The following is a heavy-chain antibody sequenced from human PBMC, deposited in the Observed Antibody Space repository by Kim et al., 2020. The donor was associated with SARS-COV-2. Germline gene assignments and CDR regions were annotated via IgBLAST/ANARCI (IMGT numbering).Heavy chain of an antibody. CDR3: AQGIRSAMLTCFEDFYYYAMDV. CDR1: GFTFSSYA. D-gene: IGHD3-9*01. J-gene: IGHJ6*02. Sequence: GGSLRLSCAASGFTFSSYAMSWVRLAPGKGLEWVSAITGSATSTFYADSVKGRFTISRDNFQNTLSLEMNSLRAEDTAVYYCAQGIRSAMLTCFEDFYYYAMDVWGQGTTVTVSS. CDR2: ITGSATST. V-gene: IGHV3-23*01.